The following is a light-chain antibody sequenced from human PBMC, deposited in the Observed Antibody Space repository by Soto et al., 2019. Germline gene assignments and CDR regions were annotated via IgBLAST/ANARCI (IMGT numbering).Light chain of an antibody. CDR1: QSISTW. Sequence: DIQITQSPSTLPASVGDRVTIICRASQSISTWLAWYQQKPGPAPKLLIYHASTLESGVPSRFSGSGSGTEFTLTISSLQPDDFATYYCQQYNSYSFGQGTKVDI. CDR3: QQYNSYS. J-gene: IGKJ1*01. CDR2: HAS. V-gene: IGKV1-5*02.